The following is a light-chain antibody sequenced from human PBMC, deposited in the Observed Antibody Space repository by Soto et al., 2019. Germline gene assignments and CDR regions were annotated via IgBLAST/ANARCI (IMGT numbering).Light chain of an antibody. Sequence: QSVLTQPASVSGSPGQSITVSCTGTSSDVGYYNFVSWYQHRPGKAPKLLIFEVTKRPSGVSHRFSGSKSGNTASLTISGLQAGDVADYYCCSYAGSSFYVFGPGPRVP. CDR3: CSYAGSSFYV. J-gene: IGLJ1*01. V-gene: IGLV2-23*02. CDR1: SSDVGYYNF. CDR2: EVT.